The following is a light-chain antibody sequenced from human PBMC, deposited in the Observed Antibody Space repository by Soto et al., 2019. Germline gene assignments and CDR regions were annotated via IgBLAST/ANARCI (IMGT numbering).Light chain of an antibody. CDR2: SND. V-gene: IGLV1-44*01. Sequence: QPVLTQPPSASGTPGQSVTISWSGSTSNIGSNTVNWDQQLPGTAPKLLVFSNDQRPSGVPDRFSASKSGTSAFLAISGLQSEDEADYDCAVWDDSLNAWVYGGGTKLTVL. J-gene: IGLJ3*02. CDR3: AVWDDSLNAWV. CDR1: TSNIGSNT.